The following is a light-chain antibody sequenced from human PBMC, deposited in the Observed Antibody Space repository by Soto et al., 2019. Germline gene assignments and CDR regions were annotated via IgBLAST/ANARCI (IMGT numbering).Light chain of an antibody. V-gene: IGKV1-33*01. CDR2: DAS. Sequence: DIQMTQSPSSLSASVGDRVTITCQASQDISNYLNWYQQKPGKAPKLRIYDASTLETGVPSRFSGSGSGTYVTFTISSLQPEDIAAYYCQQYDNLPLTFGGGTKVEIK. CDR1: QDISNY. CDR3: QQYDNLPLT. J-gene: IGKJ4*01.